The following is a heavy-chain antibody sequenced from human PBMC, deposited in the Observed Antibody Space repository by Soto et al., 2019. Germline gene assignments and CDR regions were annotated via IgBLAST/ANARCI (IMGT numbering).Heavy chain of an antibody. CDR1: GFTFSSYA. D-gene: IGHD3-3*01. CDR2: ISGSGGST. Sequence: HPGGSLRLSCAASGFTFSSYAMSWVRQSPGKGLEWVSAISGSGGSTYYADSVKGRFTISRDNSKNTLYLQMNSLRAEDTAVYYCAKDAPTRFLERPTPPDWGQGTLVTVLL. J-gene: IGHJ4*02. CDR3: AKDAPTRFLERPTPPD. V-gene: IGHV3-23*01.